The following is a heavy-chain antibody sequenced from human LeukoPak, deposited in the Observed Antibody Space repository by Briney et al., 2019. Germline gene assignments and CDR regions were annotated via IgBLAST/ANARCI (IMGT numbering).Heavy chain of an antibody. CDR3: ARATDVIFDWFDS. Sequence: SETLSLTCTVSGVSVSGGNYFWTWIRQPPGKGLEWIGYMYYSGSTYYNPSLKSRVIISVDPSKNQFTLKLTSVSAADTAMYYCARATDVIFDWFDSWGQGTLVTVSS. V-gene: IGHV4-30-4*01. CDR1: GVSVSGGNYF. J-gene: IGHJ5*01. D-gene: IGHD2-21*01. CDR2: MYYSGST.